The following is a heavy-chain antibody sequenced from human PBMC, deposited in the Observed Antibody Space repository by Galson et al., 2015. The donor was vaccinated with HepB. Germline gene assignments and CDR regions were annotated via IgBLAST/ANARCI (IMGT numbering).Heavy chain of an antibody. V-gene: IGHV3-21*01. Sequence: SLRLSCAASGFTFSSYSMNWVRQAPGKGLEWVSSISSSSYIYYADSVKGRFTISRDNAKNSLYLQMNSLRAEDTAVYYCARVSGSSWYEGAFDIWGQGTMVTVSS. D-gene: IGHD6-13*01. CDR3: ARVSGSSWYEGAFDI. J-gene: IGHJ3*02. CDR1: GFTFSSYS. CDR2: ISSSSYI.